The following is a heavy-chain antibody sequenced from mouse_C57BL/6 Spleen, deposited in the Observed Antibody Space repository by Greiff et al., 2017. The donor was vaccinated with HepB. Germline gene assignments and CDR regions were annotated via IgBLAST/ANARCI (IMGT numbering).Heavy chain of an antibody. D-gene: IGHD1-1*01. CDR2: ISSGSSTI. CDR1: GFTFSDYG. Sequence: EVKLMESGGGLVKPGGSLKLSCAASGFTFSDYGMHWVRQAPEKGLEWVAYISSGSSTIYYADTVNGRFTISRDNSKNTLFLQMTSLRSDDTAMYYCAKQVYYYGSSYYYFDYWGQVTTLTVSS. CDR3: AKQVYYYGSSYYYFDY. V-gene: IGHV5-17*01. J-gene: IGHJ2*01.